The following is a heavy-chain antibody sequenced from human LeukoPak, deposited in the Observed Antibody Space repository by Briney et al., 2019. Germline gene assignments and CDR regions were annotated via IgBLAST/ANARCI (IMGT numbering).Heavy chain of an antibody. V-gene: IGHV3-23*01. CDR2: ISGSGGST. CDR3: AKGGYSYGYVYYFDY. CDR1: GFTFSSYG. J-gene: IGHJ4*02. D-gene: IGHD5-18*01. Sequence: PGGSLRLSCAASGFTFSSYGMSWVRQAPGKGLEWVSAISGSGGSTYYADSVKGRFTISRDNSKNTLYLQMNSLRAEDTAVYYCAKGGYSYGYVYYFDYWGQGTLVTVSS.